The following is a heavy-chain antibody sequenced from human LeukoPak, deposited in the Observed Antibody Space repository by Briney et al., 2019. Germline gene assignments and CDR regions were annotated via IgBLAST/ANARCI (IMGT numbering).Heavy chain of an antibody. CDR2: IRYDGSRK. CDR3: AKVSLNMVNDAFDI. V-gene: IGHV3-30*02. J-gene: IGHJ3*02. CDR1: GFTFDDYG. Sequence: GGSLRLSCAASGFTFDDYGMSWVRQAPGKGLEWVAFIRYDGSRKYYADSVKGRFTISRDNSRNTLYLQMNSLRVEDTAMYYCAKVSLNMVNDAFDIWGQGTMVSVSS. D-gene: IGHD4/OR15-4a*01.